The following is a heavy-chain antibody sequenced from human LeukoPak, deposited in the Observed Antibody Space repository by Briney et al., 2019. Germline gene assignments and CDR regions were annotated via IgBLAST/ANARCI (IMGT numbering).Heavy chain of an antibody. CDR1: GYTFTDYY. CDR3: ARGVVERGLDY. V-gene: IGHV1-2*02. J-gene: IGHJ4*02. CDR2: INPNSGGT. Sequence: GASVKVSCKASGYTFTDYYIHWVRQAPGQGLEWMGWINPNSGGTNYAQKFQGRVTMTRDTSTSTAYMELSSLRFDDTAVYYCARGVVERGLDYWGQGALVTVSS. D-gene: IGHD1-1*01.